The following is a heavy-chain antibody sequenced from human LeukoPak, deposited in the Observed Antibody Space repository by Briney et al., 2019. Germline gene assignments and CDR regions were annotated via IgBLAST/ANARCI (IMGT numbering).Heavy chain of an antibody. Sequence: SETLSLTCTVSGGSISSGDYYWSWIRQPPGKGLEWIGYIYYSGSTYYNPSLKSRVTISVDTPKNQFSLKLSSVTAADTAVYYCARDAYDYVWGSYPDDAFDIWGQGTMGTVSS. V-gene: IGHV4-30-4*01. J-gene: IGHJ3*02. CDR3: ARDAYDYVWGSYPDDAFDI. CDR2: IYYSGST. D-gene: IGHD3-16*02. CDR1: GGSISSGDYY.